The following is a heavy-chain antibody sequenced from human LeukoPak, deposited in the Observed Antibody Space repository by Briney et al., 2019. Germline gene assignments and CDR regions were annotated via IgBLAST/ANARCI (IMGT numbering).Heavy chain of an antibody. CDR3: ARGGWNKFDY. Sequence: PSETLSLTCAVYGESFSGYYWSWIRQPPGKGLEWIGEINHSGSTNYNPSLKSRLTISVDTSKNQFSLKLSSVTAADTAVYYCARGGWNKFDYWGQGTLVTVSS. J-gene: IGHJ4*02. CDR1: GESFSGYY. V-gene: IGHV4-34*01. CDR2: INHSGST. D-gene: IGHD1-1*01.